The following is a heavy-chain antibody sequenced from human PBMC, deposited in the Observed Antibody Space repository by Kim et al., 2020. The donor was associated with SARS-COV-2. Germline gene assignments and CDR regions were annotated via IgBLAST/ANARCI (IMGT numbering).Heavy chain of an antibody. CDR1: GFTLSNYA. J-gene: IGHJ5*01. CDR3: AKDGRGHGDYHWFDS. CDR2: LSDSGDDT. V-gene: IGHV3-23*01. D-gene: IGHD4-17*01. Sequence: GGSLRLSCAVSGFTLSNYAMNWVRQAPGQGLEWVSSLSDSGDDTYYADSVKGRFTVSRDNFKNTLYLYMNSLRADDTAVYYCAKDGRGHGDYHWFDSWG.